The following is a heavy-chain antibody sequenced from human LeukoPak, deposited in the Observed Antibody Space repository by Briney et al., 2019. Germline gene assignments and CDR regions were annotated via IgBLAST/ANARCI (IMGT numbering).Heavy chain of an antibody. J-gene: IGHJ4*02. V-gene: IGHV3-64*02. CDR1: GFTFSNFA. CDR3: AIQIRGVIY. CDR2: ISRDGRST. Sequence: PGGSLRLSCAASGFTFSNFAMHWVRQAPGKGLEYVSGISRDGRSTFYADSVKGRFTISRDNSKNTLHLQMGSLRAEDMAVYYCAIQIRGVIYWGQGTLVTVSS. D-gene: IGHD3-10*01.